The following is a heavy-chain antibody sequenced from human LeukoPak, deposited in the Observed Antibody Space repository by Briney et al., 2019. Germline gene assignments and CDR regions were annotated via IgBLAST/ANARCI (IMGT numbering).Heavy chain of an antibody. J-gene: IGHJ4*02. CDR2: IKQDGSEK. V-gene: IGHV3-7*01. CDR3: TREAAAGIDY. D-gene: IGHD6-13*01. CDR1: GFTFSTYW. Sequence: PGGSLRLSCAASGFTFSTYWMSWVRQAPGKGLEGVANIKQDGSEKEYLDSVKGRFTISRDNAKNSLYLQMNSLRAEDTAVYFCTREAAAGIDYWGQGTLVTVSS.